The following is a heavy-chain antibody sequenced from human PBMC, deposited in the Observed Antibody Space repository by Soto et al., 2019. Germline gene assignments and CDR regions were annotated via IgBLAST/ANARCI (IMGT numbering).Heavy chain of an antibody. CDR1: GFTVSSNY. CDR3: ARDSGSYYSPYYYYYYGMDV. CDR2: IYSGGST. Sequence: EVQLVETGGGLIQPGGSLRLSCAASGFTVSSNYMSWVRQAPGKGLEWVSVIYSGGSTYYADSVKGRFTISRDNSKNTLYLQMNSLRAEDTAVYYCARDSGSYYSPYYYYYYGMDVWGQGTTVTVSS. V-gene: IGHV3-53*02. J-gene: IGHJ6*02. D-gene: IGHD3-10*01.